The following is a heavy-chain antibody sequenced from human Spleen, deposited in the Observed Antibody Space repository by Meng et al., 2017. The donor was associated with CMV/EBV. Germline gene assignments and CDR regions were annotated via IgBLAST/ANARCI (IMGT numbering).Heavy chain of an antibody. CDR2: INSDGSST. D-gene: IGHD3-16*01. CDR3: AAQGGGTYSFDY. J-gene: IGHJ4*02. CDR1: GFTFSSYW. V-gene: IGHV3-74*01. Sequence: GESLKISCAASGFTFSSYWMHWVRQAPGKGLVWVSRINSDGSSTSYADSVKGRFTISRDNAKNTLYLQMNSLRAGDTAVYYCAAQGGGTYSFDYWGQGTLVTVSS.